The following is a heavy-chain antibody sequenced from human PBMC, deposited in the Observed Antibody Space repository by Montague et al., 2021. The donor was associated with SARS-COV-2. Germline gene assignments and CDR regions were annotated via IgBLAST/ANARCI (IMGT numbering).Heavy chain of an antibody. D-gene: IGHD2-2*02. Sequence: SETRSLTCAVYGGSLSGYYWSWIRQPPGEGLEWIAEISHSGSTSYNPSLKSRVTISVDPSKNQFSLKLSSATAADTAVYYCVRVPYRLLYVPRYYGMDVWGQGTTVTVSS. CDR2: ISHSGST. V-gene: IGHV4-34*01. CDR1: GGSLSGYY. CDR3: VRVPYRLLYVPRYYGMDV. J-gene: IGHJ6*02.